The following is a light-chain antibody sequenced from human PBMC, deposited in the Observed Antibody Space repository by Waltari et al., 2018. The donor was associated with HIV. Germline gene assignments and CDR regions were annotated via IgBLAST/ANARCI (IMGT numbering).Light chain of an antibody. CDR2: DAS. CDR1: QSVSSNY. CDR3: HQYGSFFT. Sequence: EIVLTQSPGTLSLSPGERANLSCTASQSVSSNYIAWYQQKPGQAPRLLIYDASSRATGIPDRFSGSGSGTDFTLAISRLEPEDFAVYYCHQYGSFFTFGQGTKLEIK. V-gene: IGKV3-20*01. J-gene: IGKJ2*01.